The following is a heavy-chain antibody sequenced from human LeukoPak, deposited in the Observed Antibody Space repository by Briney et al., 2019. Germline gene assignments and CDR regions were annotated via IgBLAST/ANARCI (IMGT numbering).Heavy chain of an antibody. CDR1: GVSISSSSYY. Sequence: SETLSLTCTVSGVSISSSSYYWGWIRQPPGKGLEWIGSIYYSGSTYYNPSLKSRVTISVDTSKNQFSLKLSSVTAADTAVYYCAREIVRYCSSTSCYRVYHRPSAFDYWGQGTLVAVSS. CDR2: IYYSGST. V-gene: IGHV4-39*07. CDR3: AREIVRYCSSTSCYRVYHRPSAFDY. D-gene: IGHD2-2*02. J-gene: IGHJ4*02.